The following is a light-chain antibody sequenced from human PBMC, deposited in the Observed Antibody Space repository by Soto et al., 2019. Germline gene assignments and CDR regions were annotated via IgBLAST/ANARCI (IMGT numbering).Light chain of an antibody. V-gene: IGLV1-47*01. CDR3: AAWDNNLSGPL. CDR1: SSNLGRNS. CDR2: RDN. J-gene: IGLJ2*01. Sequence: QSVLTQPPSASGTPGQRVTISCSRSSSNLGRNSVYWYQQLPGTAPKLLIYRDNQRPSGVPDRFSGSKSGTSASLAISGLRSEDEADYHCAAWDNNLSGPLFGGGTKVTVL.